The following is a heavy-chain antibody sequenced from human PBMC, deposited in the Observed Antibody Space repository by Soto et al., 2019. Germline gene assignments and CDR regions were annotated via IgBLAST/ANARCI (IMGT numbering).Heavy chain of an antibody. CDR2: IYWDDDK. V-gene: IGHV2-5*02. Sequence: QITLKESGPTLVKPTQTLTLTCTFSGFSLSTSGVGVGWIRQPPGMALEWLALIYWDDDKRYSPSLKSRLTITKDTSKNQVVLTMTNVDPVDTATYYCAHRPSYCSGGSCYSGFDYWGQGTLVTVSS. J-gene: IGHJ4*02. CDR3: AHRPSYCSGGSCYSGFDY. D-gene: IGHD2-15*01. CDR1: GFSLSTSGVG.